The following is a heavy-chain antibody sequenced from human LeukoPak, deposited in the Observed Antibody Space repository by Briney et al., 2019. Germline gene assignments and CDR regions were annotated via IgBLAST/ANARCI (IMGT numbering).Heavy chain of an antibody. CDR1: GFTFRTYS. Sequence: GGSLRLSCAASGFTFRTYSMNWIRQAPGKGLEWVSSINSDALWIYYADSVRGRFTVSRDNSKNTLYLQMNSLRAEDTAVYYCAKVYDNQLLFNWFDPWGQGTLVTVSS. D-gene: IGHD2-2*01. J-gene: IGHJ5*02. CDR3: AKVYDNQLLFNWFDP. CDR2: INSDALWI. V-gene: IGHV3-21*04.